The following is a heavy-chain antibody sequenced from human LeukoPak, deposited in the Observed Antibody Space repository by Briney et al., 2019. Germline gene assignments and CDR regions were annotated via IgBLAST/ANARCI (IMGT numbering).Heavy chain of an antibody. CDR3: AKDDNYIRFLS. CDR1: GGSFSGYY. CDR2: INHSGST. V-gene: IGHV4-34*01. D-gene: IGHD3-16*01. Sequence: SETLSLTCAVYGGSFSGYYWSWIRQPPGKGLEWIGEINHSGSTNYNPSLKSRVTISVDTSKNQFSLKLSSVTAADTAVYYCAKDDNYIRFLSWGQGTLVTVSS. J-gene: IGHJ5*02.